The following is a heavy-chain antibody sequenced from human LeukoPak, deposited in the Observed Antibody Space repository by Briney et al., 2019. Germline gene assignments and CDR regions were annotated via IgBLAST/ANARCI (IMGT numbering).Heavy chain of an antibody. CDR1: GFTFSSYG. CDR2: IWYDGSSK. V-gene: IGHV3-33*01. CDR3: ARDDKVGHTFDY. J-gene: IGHJ4*02. Sequence: GGSLRLSCAASGFTFSSYGMHWVRQAPGKGLEWVAVIWYDGSSKYYADSVKGRFTISRDNSKNTLYLQMNSLRAEDTAVYYCARDDKVGHTFDYWGQGTLVTVSS. D-gene: IGHD2-2*01.